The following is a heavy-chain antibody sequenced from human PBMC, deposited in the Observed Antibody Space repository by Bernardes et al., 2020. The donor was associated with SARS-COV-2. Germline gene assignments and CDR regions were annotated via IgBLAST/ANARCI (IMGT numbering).Heavy chain of an antibody. CDR3: TRNAGRGRPTDY. D-gene: IGHD3-16*01. Sequence: GGSLRLSCAASGFTFSGSYMSWIRQAPGKGPEWVSYISGDSSDTNYAGSVKGRFTISRDNAGYSLYLHMNSLTAEDTAVYYCTRNAGRGRPTDYWGQGTLVTVSS. V-gene: IGHV3-11*06. CDR2: ISGDSSDT. CDR1: GFTFSGSY. J-gene: IGHJ4*02.